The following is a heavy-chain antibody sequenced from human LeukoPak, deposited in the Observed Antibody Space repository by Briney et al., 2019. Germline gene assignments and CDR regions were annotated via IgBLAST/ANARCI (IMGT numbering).Heavy chain of an antibody. D-gene: IGHD3-10*01. Sequence: SQTLSLTCAISGDSVSSNSAAWNWIRQSPSRGLEWLGRTYYRSKWYNDYAVSVKSRITINPDTYKNQFSLQLNSVTPEDTAVYYCAKAITMVRGVMGPPMRRYYYYYMDVWGKGTTVTISS. CDR1: GDSVSSNSAA. J-gene: IGHJ6*03. CDR3: AKAITMVRGVMGPPMRRYYYYYMDV. CDR2: TYYRSKWYN. V-gene: IGHV6-1*01.